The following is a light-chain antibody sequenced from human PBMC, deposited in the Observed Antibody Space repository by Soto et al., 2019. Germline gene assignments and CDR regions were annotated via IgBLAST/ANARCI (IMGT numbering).Light chain of an antibody. J-gene: IGLJ1*01. V-gene: IGLV2-11*01. CDR1: GNDVGAYNY. Sequence: QSVLTQPRSVSGSPGQSVTISCTGTGNDVGAYNYVSWYQQHPGRPPKLLIYGVVRWPSGVPDRFSGSKSGNTASLTISGLQAEDEADYLCCSYAGGYTYLFGTGTKVIVL. CDR2: GVV. CDR3: CSYAGGYTYL.